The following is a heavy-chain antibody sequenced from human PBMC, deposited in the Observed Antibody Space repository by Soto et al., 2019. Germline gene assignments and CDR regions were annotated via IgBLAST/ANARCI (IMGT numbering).Heavy chain of an antibody. Sequence: QVQLVESGGGVVQPGRSLRLSCAASGFTFSSYAMHWVRQAPGKGLEWVAVISYDGSNKYYADSVKGRFTISRDNSKNTLYLQMNRLRAEDTAVYYCARVVHRGSSWTLYYYYGMDVWGQGTTVTVSS. CDR2: ISYDGSNK. D-gene: IGHD6-13*01. J-gene: IGHJ6*02. V-gene: IGHV3-30-3*01. CDR1: GFTFSSYA. CDR3: ARVVHRGSSWTLYYYYGMDV.